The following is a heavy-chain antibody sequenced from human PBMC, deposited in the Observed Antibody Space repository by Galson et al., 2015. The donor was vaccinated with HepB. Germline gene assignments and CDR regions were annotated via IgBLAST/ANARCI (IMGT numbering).Heavy chain of an antibody. CDR3: AKARWSSSWYWFDP. CDR1: GFTFSSYG. Sequence: SLRLSCAASGFTFSSYGMHWVRQAPGKGLEWVAVISYDGSNKYYADSVKGRFTISRDNSKNTLYLQMNSLRAEDTAVYYCAKARWSSSWYWFDPWGQGTLVTVSS. CDR2: ISYDGSNK. D-gene: IGHD6-13*01. J-gene: IGHJ5*02. V-gene: IGHV3-30*18.